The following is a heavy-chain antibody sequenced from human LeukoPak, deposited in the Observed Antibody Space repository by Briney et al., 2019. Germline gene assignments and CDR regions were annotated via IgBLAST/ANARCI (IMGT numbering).Heavy chain of an antibody. CDR1: GFTFNNFE. Sequence: GGSLRLSCAASGFTFNNFEMNWVRQAPGKGLEWIAYVSGSGSEIHYGDSVKGRFTISRDNAKSSVYLQMDSLRAEDTAVYYCATVQFALTMSFDYWGQGTLVTVSS. CDR2: VSGSGSEI. D-gene: IGHD3-10*01. J-gene: IGHJ4*02. V-gene: IGHV3-48*03. CDR3: ATVQFALTMSFDY.